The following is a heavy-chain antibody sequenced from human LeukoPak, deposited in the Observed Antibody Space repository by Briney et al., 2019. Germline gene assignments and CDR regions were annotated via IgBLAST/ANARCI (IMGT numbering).Heavy chain of an antibody. J-gene: IGHJ6*02. V-gene: IGHV3-30*18. D-gene: IGHD3-16*01. CDR3: AKIDVWGSPYYYYGMDV. CDR1: GFTFSSFG. CDR2: ISYDGSNK. Sequence: GGSLTLSCAASGFTFSSFGMHWVRQAPGKGLEWVAVISYDGSNKYYADSVKGRFTISRDNSKNTLYLQMNSLRAEDTAVYYCAKIDVWGSPYYYYGMDVWGQGTTVTVSS.